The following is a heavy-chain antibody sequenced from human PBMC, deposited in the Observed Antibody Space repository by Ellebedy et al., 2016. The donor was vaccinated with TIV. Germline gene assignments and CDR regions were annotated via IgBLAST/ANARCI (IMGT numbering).Heavy chain of an antibody. CDR2: IKQDGSEK. CDR3: VTSYVAFGGY. Sequence: GESLKISXAASGFTFSNYWMNWVRQAPGKGLEWVANIKQDGSEKYYVDSVKGRFTISRDNAKNSLFLQMNSLRAEDTALYYCVTSYVAFGGYWGQGTLVTVSS. CDR1: GFTFSNYW. V-gene: IGHV3-7*01. J-gene: IGHJ4*02. D-gene: IGHD3-10*01.